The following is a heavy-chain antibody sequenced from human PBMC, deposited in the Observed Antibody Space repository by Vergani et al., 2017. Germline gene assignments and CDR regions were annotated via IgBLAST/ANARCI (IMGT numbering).Heavy chain of an antibody. J-gene: IGHJ4*02. CDR3: TKVSRAYTGYFFDY. CDR1: GFSFPGYA. CDR2: VSGSSATP. Sequence: EVQLLESGGGLVQPGGSLRLSCEASGFSFPGYAMSWVRQAPGKGLEWVSSVSGSSATPYYADSVKGRFIISRDNSKNTLHLQMNSLRADDTAVYYCTKVSRAYTGYFFDYWGQGTLATVSS. V-gene: IGHV3-23*01. D-gene: IGHD5-12*01.